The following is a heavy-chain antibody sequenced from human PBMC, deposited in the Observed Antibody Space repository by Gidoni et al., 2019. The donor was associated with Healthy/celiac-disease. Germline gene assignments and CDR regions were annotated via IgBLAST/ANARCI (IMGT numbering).Heavy chain of an antibody. CDR1: GFTFSSYA. D-gene: IGHD6-13*01. J-gene: IGHJ4*02. CDR2: ISYDGSNK. CDR3: ASPIAAANDY. V-gene: IGHV3-30-3*01. Sequence: QVQLVESGGGVVQPGRSLRLSCAASGFTFSSYAMHWVRQAPGKGLEWVAVISYDGSNKYYADSVKGRFTISRDNSKNTLYLQMNSLRAEDTAVYYCASPIAAANDYWGQGTLVTVSS.